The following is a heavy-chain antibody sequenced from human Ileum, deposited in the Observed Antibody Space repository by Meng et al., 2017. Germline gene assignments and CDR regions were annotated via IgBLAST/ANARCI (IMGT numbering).Heavy chain of an antibody. J-gene: IGHJ4*02. Sequence: GESLKISCRTSGFTLANYGMCWIRQAPGKVLEWVATISNGVENKHYADSVMGRFTVYRDNSKNTVYLQLASLTADDTAVYYCVRDCCTDIGPIDSWGQGTVVTVSS. CDR2: ISNGVENK. CDR1: GFTLANYG. D-gene: IGHD2-8*02. CDR3: VRDCCTDIGPIDS. V-gene: IGHV3-23*01.